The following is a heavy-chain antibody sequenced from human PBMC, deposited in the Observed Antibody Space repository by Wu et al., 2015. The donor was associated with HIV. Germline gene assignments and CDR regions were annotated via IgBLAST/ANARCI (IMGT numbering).Heavy chain of an antibody. D-gene: IGHD2-2*01. CDR1: GYTFTGYY. CDR3: ARGGVVPAAIAYYYMDV. V-gene: IGHV1-2*02. J-gene: IGHJ6*03. CDR2: INPNSGGT. Sequence: QVQLVQSGAEVKKPGASVKVSCKASGYTFTGYYMHWVRQAPGQGLKWMGWINPNSGGTNYAQKFQGRVTMTRDTSISTAYMELSRLRSDDTAVYYCARGGVVPAAIAYYYMDVWGKGPRSPSP.